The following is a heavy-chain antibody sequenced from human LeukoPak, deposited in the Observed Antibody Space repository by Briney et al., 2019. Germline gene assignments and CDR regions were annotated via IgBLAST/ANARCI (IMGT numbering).Heavy chain of an antibody. CDR2: INHGGST. CDR1: GGTFSGYY. CDR3: ARGSRPQDSGGNYATDF. V-gene: IGHV4-34*01. D-gene: IGHD2-15*01. J-gene: IGHJ4*02. Sequence: PSETLSLTCAVYGGTFSGYYWSWIRQPPGKGLEWIGEINHGGSTNYNPSLKSRVTISVDTSKNQFSLKLSSVTAADTAVYYCARGSRPQDSGGNYATDFWGQGTLVTVSS.